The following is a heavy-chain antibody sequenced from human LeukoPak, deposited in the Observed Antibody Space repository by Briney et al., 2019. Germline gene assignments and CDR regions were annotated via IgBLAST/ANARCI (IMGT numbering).Heavy chain of an antibody. CDR3: ALGGTTVDY. J-gene: IGHJ4*02. D-gene: IGHD1-7*01. CDR1: GGSFSGYY. CDR2: INHSGST. V-gene: IGHV4-34*01. Sequence: SETLSLTCAVYGGSFSGYYWSWIRQPPGKGLEWIGEINHSGSTNYNPSLKSRVTISVDTSKNQFSLKLSSVTAADTAVYYCALGGTTVDYWGQGTLVTVSS.